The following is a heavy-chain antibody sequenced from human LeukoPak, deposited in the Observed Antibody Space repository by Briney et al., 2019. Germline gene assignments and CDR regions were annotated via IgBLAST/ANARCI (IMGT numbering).Heavy chain of an antibody. CDR3: AITGTMVDY. V-gene: IGHV3-72*01. D-gene: IGHD4-17*01. CDR1: GFTFSDHY. CDR2: SRNKVKSYTT. J-gene: IGHJ4*02. Sequence: GGSLRLSCAASGFTFSDHYMDWVRQAPGKGLEWVGRSRNKVKSYTTEYAASVKGRFTISRDDSKNSLYLQMNSLKSEDTAVYYCAITGTMVDYWGQGTLVTVSS.